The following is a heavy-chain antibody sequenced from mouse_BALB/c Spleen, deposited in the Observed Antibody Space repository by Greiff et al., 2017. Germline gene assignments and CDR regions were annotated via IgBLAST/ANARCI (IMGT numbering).Heavy chain of an antibody. J-gene: IGHJ4*01. CDR2: ISYSGST. D-gene: IGHD2-2*01. CDR1: GYSITSDYA. V-gene: IGHV3-2*02. Sequence: VQLQQSGPGLVKPSQSLSLTCTVTGYSITSDYAWNWIRQFPGNKLEWMGYISYSGSTSYNPSLKSRISITRDTSKNQFFLQLNSVTTEDTATYYCARSGGYDDAMDYWGQGTSVTVSS. CDR3: ARSGGYDDAMDY.